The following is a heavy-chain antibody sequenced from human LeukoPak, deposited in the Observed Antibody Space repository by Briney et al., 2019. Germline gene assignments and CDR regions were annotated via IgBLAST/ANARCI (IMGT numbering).Heavy chain of an antibody. J-gene: IGHJ4*02. CDR3: ARDDGYCSSTSCSLGDY. V-gene: IGHV1-46*01. CDR2: INPSGGST. D-gene: IGHD2-2*01. Sequence: ASVKVSCKASGYTFTSYYMHWVRQAPGQGLEWMGIINPSGGSTSYAQKFQGRVTMTRDTSTSTVYMELSSLRSDDTAVYYCARDDGYCSSTSCSLGDYWGQGTLVTVSS. CDR1: GYTFTSYY.